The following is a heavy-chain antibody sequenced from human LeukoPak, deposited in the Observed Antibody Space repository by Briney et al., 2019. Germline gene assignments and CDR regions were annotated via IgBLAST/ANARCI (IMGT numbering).Heavy chain of an antibody. D-gene: IGHD3-10*01. CDR3: ARSPEWFGEAAHDY. CDR1: GYTFTVYY. V-gene: IGHV1-2*02. J-gene: IGHJ4*02. Sequence: SVTVSFTASGYTFTVYYMHWVRQAPGQGLEWMGWINPNSGGTNYAQKFQGRVTMTRDTSTRTAYMELSRLRSDDTAVYYCARSPEWFGEAAHDYWGQGTLVTVSS. CDR2: INPNSGGT.